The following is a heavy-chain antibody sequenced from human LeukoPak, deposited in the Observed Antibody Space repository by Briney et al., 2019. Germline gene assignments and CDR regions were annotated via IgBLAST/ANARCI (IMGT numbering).Heavy chain of an antibody. V-gene: IGHV1-2*02. CDR1: GYTFTGYY. Sequence: GASVKVSCKASGYTFTGYYMHWVRQAPGQGLEWMGWINPNSGGTNYAQKFQGRVTMTRDTSISTAYMELSRLRSDDTAVYYCASGAYYDILTGYFGYWGQGTLVTVSS. J-gene: IGHJ4*02. D-gene: IGHD3-9*01. CDR3: ASGAYYDILTGYFGY. CDR2: INPNSGGT.